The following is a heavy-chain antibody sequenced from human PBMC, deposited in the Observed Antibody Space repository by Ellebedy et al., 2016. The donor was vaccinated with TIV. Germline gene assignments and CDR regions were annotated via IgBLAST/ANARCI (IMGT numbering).Heavy chain of an antibody. V-gene: IGHV5-51*01. D-gene: IGHD3-10*01. J-gene: IGHJ4*02. CDR3: ASAKYYGSGTYAHYLDY. CDR2: IYPGDSDT. Sequence: GESLKISCKTSGYSFTNNWIGWVRQMPGKGLDWMGIIYPGDSDTRYSPSFQGQVTISADKSISTAYLQWSSLKASDTARYYCASAKYYGSGTYAHYLDYWGQGTLVTVSS. CDR1: GYSFTNNW.